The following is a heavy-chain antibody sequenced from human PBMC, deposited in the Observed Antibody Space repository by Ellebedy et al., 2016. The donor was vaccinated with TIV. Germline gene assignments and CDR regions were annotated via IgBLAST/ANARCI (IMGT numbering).Heavy chain of an antibody. J-gene: IGHJ4*02. CDR2: IYDSETT. CDR3: ARLPGEESRGYYMDQ. Sequence: MPSETLSLTCSVSGSFISRYYWSWIRQPPGKGLEWIGDIYDSETTNYNPSLKSRVTISVDTSRNQFSLRLTSVTAADTAVYFCARLPGEESRGYYMDQWGQGTMVTVSS. D-gene: IGHD3-22*01. CDR1: GSFISRYY. V-gene: IGHV4-4*08.